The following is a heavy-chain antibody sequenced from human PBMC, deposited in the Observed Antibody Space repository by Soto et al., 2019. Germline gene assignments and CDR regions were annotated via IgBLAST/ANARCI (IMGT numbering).Heavy chain of an antibody. CDR3: ARESAAGAYYYYGMDV. D-gene: IGHD6-13*01. CDR2: IYYSGST. J-gene: IGHJ6*02. Sequence: SETLSLTCTVSGGSISSGGYYWSWIRQHPGKGLEWIGYIYYSGSTYYNPSLKSRVTISVDTSKNQFSLKLSSVTAADTAVYYCARESAAGAYYYYGMDVWGQGTTVTVSS. CDR1: GGSISSGGYY. V-gene: IGHV4-31*03.